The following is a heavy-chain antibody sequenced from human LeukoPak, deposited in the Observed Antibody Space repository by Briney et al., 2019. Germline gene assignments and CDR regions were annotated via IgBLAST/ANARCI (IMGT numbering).Heavy chain of an antibody. CDR3: TRDLQSLRWFGEFTNWFDP. D-gene: IGHD3-10*01. CDR2: NRRKAYQGTP. Sequence: GQSLRLSCRASGFILGDHAMRWVRQATEKGREWVGFNRRKAYQGTPEYAASVKGTFTISRDDSKSTAYLQRTSLKTEGTAVYYCTRDLQSLRWFGEFTNWFDPWGQGTLVTVSS. V-gene: IGHV3-49*04. J-gene: IGHJ5*02. CDR1: GFILGDHA.